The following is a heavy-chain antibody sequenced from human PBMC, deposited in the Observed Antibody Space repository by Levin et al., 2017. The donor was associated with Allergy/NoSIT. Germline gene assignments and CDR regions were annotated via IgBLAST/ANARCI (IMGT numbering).Heavy chain of an antibody. D-gene: IGHD3-3*01. V-gene: IGHV3-33*01. J-gene: IGHJ6*03. Sequence: GGSLRLSCAASGFTFSSYGMHWVRQAQGKGLEWVAVIWYDGSNKYYADSVKGRFTISRDNSKNTLYLQMNSLRAEDTAVYYCARDSDEYYDVWSGYYATTYYYYYYYMDVWGRGTTVTVSS. CDR3: ARDSDEYYDVWSGYYATTYYYYYYYMDV. CDR1: GFTFSSYG. CDR2: IWYDGSNK.